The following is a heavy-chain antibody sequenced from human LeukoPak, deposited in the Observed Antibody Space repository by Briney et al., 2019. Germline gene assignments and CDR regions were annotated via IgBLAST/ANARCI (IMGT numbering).Heavy chain of an antibody. V-gene: IGHV4-59*08. J-gene: IGHJ3*02. CDR3: ARPYSSTSRGTFDI. CDR2: IYYSGST. Sequence: SETLSLTCTVSGGSISSYHWSWIRQPPGKGLEWIGYIYYSGSTNYNPSLKSRVTISVGTSKNQFSLKLSSVTAADTAVYYCARPYSSTSRGTFDIWGQGTMVTVSS. CDR1: GGSISSYH. D-gene: IGHD6-13*01.